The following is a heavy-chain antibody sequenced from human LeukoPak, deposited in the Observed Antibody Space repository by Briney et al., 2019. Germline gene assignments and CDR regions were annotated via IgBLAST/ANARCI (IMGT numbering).Heavy chain of an antibody. J-gene: IGHJ4*02. V-gene: IGHV3-53*01. Sequence: PGGSLRLSCTLSGLAVCDNYLTWVRQAPGKGLERVSVIFPNGNTYSADFVEGRFSISRDKSTNTLFLDMSRVGTDDTAVYFCARANPVYGNFDYWGQGTLVSVSS. CDR2: IFPNGNT. CDR1: GLAVCDNY. D-gene: IGHD5/OR15-5a*01. CDR3: ARANPVYGNFDY.